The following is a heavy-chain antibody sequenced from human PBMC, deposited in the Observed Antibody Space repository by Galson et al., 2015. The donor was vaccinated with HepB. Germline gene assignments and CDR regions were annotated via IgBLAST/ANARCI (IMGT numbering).Heavy chain of an antibody. CDR2: IWYDGTSQ. V-gene: IGHV3-33*03. CDR1: GFTFRSYG. CDR3: ARKIYDFFGRNLYYHYGLDV. D-gene: IGHD3-3*01. J-gene: IGHJ6*02. Sequence: SLRLSCAASGFTFRSYGMHWVRQAPGKGLEWVAVIWYDGTSQYYADSVKGRFTVSRDNSKNKLFLQMNSLRVDDTAVYYCARKIYDFFGRNLYYHYGLDVWGQGTPVTV.